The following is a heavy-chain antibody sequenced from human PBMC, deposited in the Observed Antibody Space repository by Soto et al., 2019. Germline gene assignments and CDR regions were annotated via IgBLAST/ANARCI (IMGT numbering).Heavy chain of an antibody. CDR1: GYSVSSNSAA. CDR2: TYYRSKWYK. CDR3: ARGDSSGWSRGGFDY. Sequence: SHTLSLTCAISGYSVSSNSAAWNWIRQSPSRGLEWLGRTYYRSKWYKDYAVSVKSRITINPDTSKNQFSLQLNSVTPEDTAVYYCARGDSSGWSRGGFDYWGQGNLVTVSS. V-gene: IGHV6-1*01. J-gene: IGHJ4*02. D-gene: IGHD6-19*01.